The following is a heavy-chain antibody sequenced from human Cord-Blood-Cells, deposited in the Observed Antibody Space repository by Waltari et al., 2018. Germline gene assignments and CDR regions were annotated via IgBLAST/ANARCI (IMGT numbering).Heavy chain of an antibody. CDR1: GYTFTSYD. J-gene: IGHJ4*02. V-gene: IGHV1-8*01. Sequence: QVQLVQSGAEVKKPGASVKVSCKASGYTFTSYDINWVRQATGQGLEWMGWMNPNSGNTGYAQKFQGRVTMTRNTSISTAYMELISLRSEDTAVYYCAKFSVAARRNFIDYWGQGTLVTVSS. CDR3: AKFSVAARRNFIDY. CDR2: MNPNSGNT. D-gene: IGHD6-6*01.